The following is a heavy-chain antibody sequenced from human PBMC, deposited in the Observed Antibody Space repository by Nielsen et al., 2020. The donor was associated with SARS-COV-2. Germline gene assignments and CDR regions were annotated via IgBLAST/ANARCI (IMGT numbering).Heavy chain of an antibody. D-gene: IGHD3-10*01. Sequence: GESLKISCAASGFTFSNYWMSWVRQAPGKGFEWVANIYTDGSMKYYLGSVEGRFAISRDNAKNSLYLQMNSLRAEDTAVYYCARVFDDHDSGDLWGQGTLVTVSS. CDR3: ARVFDDHDSGDL. J-gene: IGHJ5*02. V-gene: IGHV3-7*01. CDR1: GFTFSNYW. CDR2: IYTDGSMK.